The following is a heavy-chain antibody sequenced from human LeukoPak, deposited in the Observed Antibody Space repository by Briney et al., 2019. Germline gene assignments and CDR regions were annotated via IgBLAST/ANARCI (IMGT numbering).Heavy chain of an antibody. CDR1: GGSISSYY. V-gene: IGHV4-4*07. J-gene: IGHJ4*02. D-gene: IGHD3-22*01. Sequence: SETLSLTCTVSGGSISSYYWSWIRQPAGKGLEWIGRIYTSGSTNYNPSLKSRVTISADTSKNQFSLKLSSVTAADTAVYYCARHGRHYFDISGYYPIDFWGQGTLVTVSS. CDR2: IYTSGST. CDR3: ARHGRHYFDISGYYPIDF.